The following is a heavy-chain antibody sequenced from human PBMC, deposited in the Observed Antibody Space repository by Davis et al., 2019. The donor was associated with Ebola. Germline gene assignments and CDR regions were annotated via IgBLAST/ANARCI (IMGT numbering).Heavy chain of an antibody. CDR3: ARVVVVPAAIYFDY. CDR2: IYYSGST. V-gene: IGHV4-59*01. Sequence: MPGGSLRLSCTVSGGSISSYYWSWIRQPPGKGLEWIGYIYYSGSTNYNPSLKSRVTISVDTSKNQFSLKLSSVTAADTAVYYCARVVVVPAAIYFDYWGQGTLVTVSS. CDR1: GGSISSYY. D-gene: IGHD2-2*01. J-gene: IGHJ4*02.